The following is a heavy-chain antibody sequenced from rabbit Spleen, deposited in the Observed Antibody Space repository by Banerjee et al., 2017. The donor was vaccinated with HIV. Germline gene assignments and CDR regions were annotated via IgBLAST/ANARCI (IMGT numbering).Heavy chain of an antibody. D-gene: IGHD2-1*01. CDR2: IDVGRTGRT. Sequence: QEQLEESGGDLVKPGGSLTLTCKASGFDFSSGYYMCWVRQAPGKGLEWITCIDVGRTGRTYYASWAKGRFTISRTSSTTVTLQMTSLTVADTATYFCARGSAAMTMVITGYYLSLWGPGTLVTVS. CDR3: ARGSAAMTMVITGYYLSL. J-gene: IGHJ4*01. CDR1: GFDFSSGYY. V-gene: IGHV1S45*01.